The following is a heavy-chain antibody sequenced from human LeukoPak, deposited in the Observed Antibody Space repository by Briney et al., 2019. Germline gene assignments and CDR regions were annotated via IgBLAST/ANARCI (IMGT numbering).Heavy chain of an antibody. CDR2: IYHSGST. J-gene: IGHJ4*02. D-gene: IGHD5-18*01. Sequence: SETLSLTCAVSGYSISSGYYWGWIRQPPGKGLEWIGSIYHSGSTYYNPSLKSRVTISVDTSKNQFSLKLSSVTAADTAVYYCARMNFGDTAMVKVQGYFDYWGQGTPVTVSS. CDR1: GYSISSGYY. V-gene: IGHV4-38-2*01. CDR3: ARMNFGDTAMVKVQGYFDY.